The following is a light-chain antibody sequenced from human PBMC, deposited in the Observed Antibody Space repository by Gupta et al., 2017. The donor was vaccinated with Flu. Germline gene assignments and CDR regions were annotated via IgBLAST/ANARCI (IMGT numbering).Light chain of an antibody. J-gene: IGKJ1*01. CDR3: KQAEYCPRT. CDR1: QALVYSDGSIY. CDR2: KGS. Sequence: DVTVTQSPLFLPVILGQAASISCNTSQALVYSDGSIYFNWFQQRPGQSPRRLIYKGSNRDSGVPDRFSGSGSGANFTLKIRGVEAEDVGIYYCKQAEYCPRTFGQGTMVEI. V-gene: IGKV2-30*01.